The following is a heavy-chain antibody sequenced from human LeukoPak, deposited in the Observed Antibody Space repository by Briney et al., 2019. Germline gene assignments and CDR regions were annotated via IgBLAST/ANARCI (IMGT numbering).Heavy chain of an antibody. V-gene: IGHV4-39*01. D-gene: IGHD3-10*01. CDR3: ARCGTMVRGVIKNWFDP. CDR1: GGSISSSSYY. CDR2: IYYSGST. Sequence: SETLSLTCTVSGGSISSSSYYWGWIRQPTGKGLEWIGSIYYSGSTYYNPSLKSRVTISVDTSKNQFSLKLSSVTAADTAVYYCARCGTMVRGVIKNWFDPWGQGTLVTVSS. J-gene: IGHJ5*02.